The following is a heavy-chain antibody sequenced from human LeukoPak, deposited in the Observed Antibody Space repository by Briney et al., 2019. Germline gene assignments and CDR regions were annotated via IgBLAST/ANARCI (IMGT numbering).Heavy chain of an antibody. Sequence: PGGSLRLSCAASGFTFSNYARNWVRQAPGKGLEWVSAISGSGGSTFYADSVKGRFTISRDNSKNTLYLQMNSLRAEDTAVYYCAKDRADCSNTSCYAFFDYWGQGTLVTVSP. CDR1: GFTFSNYA. D-gene: IGHD2-2*01. CDR3: AKDRADCSNTSCYAFFDY. V-gene: IGHV3-23*01. CDR2: ISGSGGST. J-gene: IGHJ4*02.